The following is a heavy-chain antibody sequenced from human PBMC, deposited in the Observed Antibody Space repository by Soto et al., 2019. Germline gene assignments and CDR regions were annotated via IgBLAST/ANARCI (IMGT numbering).Heavy chain of an antibody. CDR2: MSYDGNNK. CDR3: ALGFGPSIPLAFEV. V-gene: IGHV3-30-3*01. J-gene: IGHJ3*01. D-gene: IGHD3-10*01. Sequence: QVQLVESGGGVVQPGRSLRLSCAASGFTFASYAFHWVRQAPGKGLEWVAAMSYDGNNKYYADSVKGRLTISRDISKNTLFSPLHRLIPDATAIYYCALGFGPSIPLAFEVWGQGTMVSVSS. CDR1: GFTFASYA.